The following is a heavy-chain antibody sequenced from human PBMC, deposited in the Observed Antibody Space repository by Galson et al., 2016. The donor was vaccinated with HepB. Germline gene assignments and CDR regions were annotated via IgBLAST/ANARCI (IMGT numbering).Heavy chain of an antibody. J-gene: IGHJ4*02. Sequence: SVKVSCKASGYTFTSYGISWVRQAPGQGLEWMGWISTYSGNTNYGKRLQCRVTMTTDTSTSTAYMELRSLRSDDTAVYYCARDADWNLDYWGQGTLVTVSS. CDR1: GYTFTSYG. D-gene: IGHD1-1*01. V-gene: IGHV1-18*01. CDR2: ISTYSGNT. CDR3: ARDADWNLDY.